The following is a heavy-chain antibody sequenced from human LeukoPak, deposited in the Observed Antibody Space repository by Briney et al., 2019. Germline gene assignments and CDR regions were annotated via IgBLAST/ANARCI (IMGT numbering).Heavy chain of an antibody. CDR2: IYYSGST. CDR3: SRENGAFSPFGY. Sequence: SETLSLTCTVSGGSVSPYYWSWIRQPPGKGLEWIGYIYYSGSTNYNPSLKSRVTISVDTSKNQFSLNLTSVTAADTAVYYCSRENGAFSPFGYWGQGTLVTVLS. V-gene: IGHV4-59*02. CDR1: GGSVSPYY. D-gene: IGHD2-8*01. J-gene: IGHJ4*02.